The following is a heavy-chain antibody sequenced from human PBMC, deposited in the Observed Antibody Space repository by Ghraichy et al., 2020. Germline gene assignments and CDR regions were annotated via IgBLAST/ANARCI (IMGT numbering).Heavy chain of an antibody. V-gene: IGHV3-48*02. D-gene: IGHD2-15*01. Sequence: LSLTCAASGFTFSSYSMNWVRQAPGKGLEWVSYISSSSSTIYYADSVKGRFTISRDNAKNSLYLQMNSLRDEDTAVYYCARGFVEEDPYWGQGTLVTVSS. J-gene: IGHJ4*02. CDR2: ISSSSSTI. CDR1: GFTFSSYS. CDR3: ARGFVEEDPY.